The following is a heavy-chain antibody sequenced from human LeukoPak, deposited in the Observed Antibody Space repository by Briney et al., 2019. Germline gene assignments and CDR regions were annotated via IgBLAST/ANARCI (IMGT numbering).Heavy chain of an antibody. CDR3: ARDPSSGWLNLDF. CDR2: IRNDGHDT. J-gene: IGHJ4*02. D-gene: IGHD6-19*01. Sequence: PGGSLRLSCAASGFAFSSYWMHWVRRAPGQGLVWVSRIRNDGHDTSYADSVKGRFTISRDNAKNTVYLQMNSLRAEDMAVYYCARDPSSGWLNLDFWGQGILVTVSS. V-gene: IGHV3-74*01. CDR1: GFAFSSYW.